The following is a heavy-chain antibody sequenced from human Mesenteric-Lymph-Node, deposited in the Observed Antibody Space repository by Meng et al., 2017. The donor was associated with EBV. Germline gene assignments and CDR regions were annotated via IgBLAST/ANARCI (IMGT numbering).Heavy chain of an antibody. CDR1: GDSVSSGSKY. CDR3: ARDLGYSGYYPAY. CDR2: MYYSGIT. D-gene: IGHD5-12*01. J-gene: IGHJ4*02. Sequence: DWGPGLVKPWESLSLTCIVSGDSVSSGSKYWSWIRQSPGKGLEWIGYMYYSGITKYNPSLKSRVTISVDTSKNQFSLKLSSVTAADTALYYCARDLGYSGYYPAYWGQGTLVTVSS. V-gene: IGHV4-61*01.